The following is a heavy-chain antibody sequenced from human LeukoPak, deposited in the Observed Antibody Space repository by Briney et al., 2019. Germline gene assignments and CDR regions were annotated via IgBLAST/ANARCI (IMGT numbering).Heavy chain of an antibody. CDR3: AKDPVFNVHWFDP. CDR2: ISGSGGST. V-gene: IGHV3-23*01. Sequence: HPGGCLRLSCAVSGFTFSSYAMSSVRQAPGEGLEWVSAISGSGGSTYNAHSVKGRFHISRDNAKNTLYLQINRLIAEDTPVYYCAKDPVFNVHWFDPWGKGTLVTLPS. CDR1: GFTFSSYA. J-gene: IGHJ5*02.